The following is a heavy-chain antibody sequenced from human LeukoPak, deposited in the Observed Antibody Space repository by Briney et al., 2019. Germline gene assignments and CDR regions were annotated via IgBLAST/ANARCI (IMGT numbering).Heavy chain of an antibody. D-gene: IGHD2-21*01. J-gene: IGHJ5*02. CDR1: GGSISSYY. CDR3: ARELVGSWFDP. Sequence: SETLSLTCTVSGGSISSYYWSWIRQPPGKGLEWIGYIYYSGSTNYNPSLKSRVTISVDTSKNQFSLKLSSVTAADTAVYYCARELVGSWFDPWGQGTLVTVSS. CDR2: IYYSGST. V-gene: IGHV4-59*12.